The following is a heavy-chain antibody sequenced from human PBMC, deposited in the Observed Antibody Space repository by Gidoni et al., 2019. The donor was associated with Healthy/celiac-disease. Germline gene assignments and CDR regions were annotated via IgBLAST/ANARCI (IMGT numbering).Heavy chain of an antibody. CDR3: AKDRARALVGDFDY. CDR1: GFTFSSYG. J-gene: IGHJ4*02. CDR2: ISYDGSNK. Sequence: QVQLVESGGGVVQPGRSLRLSCAASGFTFSSYGMHWVRQAPGKGLEWVAVISYDGSNKYYADSVKGRFTISRDNSKNTLYLQMNSLRAEDTAVYYCAKDRARALVGDFDYWGQGTLVTVSS. D-gene: IGHD1-26*01. V-gene: IGHV3-30*18.